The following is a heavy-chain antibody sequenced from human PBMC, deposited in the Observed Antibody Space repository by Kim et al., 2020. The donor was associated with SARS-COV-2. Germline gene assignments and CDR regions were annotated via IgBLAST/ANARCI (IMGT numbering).Heavy chain of an antibody. D-gene: IGHD3-10*01. V-gene: IGHV3-30*07. J-gene: IGHJ4*02. Sequence: ADSVKGRFTNSRDNSKNTLYLQMNSLRAEDTAVYYCARGYYYGSGRTEDYWGQGTLVTVSS. CDR3: ARGYYYGSGRTEDY.